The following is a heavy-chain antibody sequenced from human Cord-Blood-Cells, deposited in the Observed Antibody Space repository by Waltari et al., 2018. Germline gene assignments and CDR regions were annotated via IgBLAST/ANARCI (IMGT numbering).Heavy chain of an antibody. J-gene: IGHJ4*02. CDR3: ARDEYSSSFDY. D-gene: IGHD6-6*01. CDR2: IYHSGST. Sequence: QVQLQESGPGLVKPSETLSLTCAVSGYSISSGYYWCWIRQPPGKGLELIGSIYHSGSTYYNPSLKSRVTISVDTSKNQFSLKLSSVTAADTAVYYCARDEYSSSFDYWGQGTLVTVSS. CDR1: GYSISSGYY. V-gene: IGHV4-38-2*02.